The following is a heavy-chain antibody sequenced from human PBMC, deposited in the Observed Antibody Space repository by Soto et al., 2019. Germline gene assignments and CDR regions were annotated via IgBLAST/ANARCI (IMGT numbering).Heavy chain of an antibody. Sequence: EVHLVESGGGLVQPRGSLRLSCEAPGFSLRTLWMSWVRQAPGKGLEWVANIKQDGTDIQYLDSVRGRFTISRDNGRNELFRQMSNLRVDDTAIYYCAGCSGWLVEDWGQGALVTGSS. D-gene: IGHD6-19*01. CDR3: AGCSGWLVED. V-gene: IGHV3-7*01. CDR1: GFSLRTLW. J-gene: IGHJ4*02. CDR2: IKQDGTDI.